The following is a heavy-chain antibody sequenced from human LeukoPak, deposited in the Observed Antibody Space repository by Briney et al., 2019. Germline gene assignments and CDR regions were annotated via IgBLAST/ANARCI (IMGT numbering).Heavy chain of an antibody. CDR3: AKEAVAAAGPFDY. Sequence: GRSLRLSCAASGFTFSSYGMHWVRQAPGKGLEWVAVIWYDGSNKYYADSVKGRFTISRDNSKSTLYLQMNSLRAEDTAIYYCAKEAVAAAGPFDYWGQGTLVTVSS. CDR2: IWYDGSNK. CDR1: GFTFSSYG. V-gene: IGHV3-33*06. D-gene: IGHD6-13*01. J-gene: IGHJ4*02.